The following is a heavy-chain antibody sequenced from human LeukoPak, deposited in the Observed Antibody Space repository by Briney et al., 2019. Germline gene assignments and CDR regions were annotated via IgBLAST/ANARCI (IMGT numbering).Heavy chain of an antibody. D-gene: IGHD6-19*01. J-gene: IGHJ4*02. CDR1: GGSISSSSYY. CDR3: ARSQQWLSRGFDY. V-gene: IGHV4-39*01. Sequence: SETLSLTCTVSGGSISSSSYYWGWIRQPPGKGLEWIGSISYSGSTYYNPSLKSRVTISVDTSKNQFSLKLSSVTAADTAVYYCARSQQWLSRGFDYWGQGTLVTVSS. CDR2: ISYSGST.